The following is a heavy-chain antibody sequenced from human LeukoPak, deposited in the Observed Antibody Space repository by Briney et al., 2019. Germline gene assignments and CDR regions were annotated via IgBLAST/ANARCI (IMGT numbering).Heavy chain of an antibody. D-gene: IGHD3-22*01. CDR1: GFTFSSYA. J-gene: IGHJ4*02. CDR2: ISGSGGST. CDR3: AKDRGHTYYYDSSGYYLDY. V-gene: IGHV3-23*01. Sequence: GGSLRLSCAASGFTFSSYAMSWVRQAPGKGLEWVSAISGSGGSTYCADSVKGRFTISRDNSKNTLYLQMNSLRAEDTAVYYCAKDRGHTYYYDSSGYYLDYWGQGTLVTVSS.